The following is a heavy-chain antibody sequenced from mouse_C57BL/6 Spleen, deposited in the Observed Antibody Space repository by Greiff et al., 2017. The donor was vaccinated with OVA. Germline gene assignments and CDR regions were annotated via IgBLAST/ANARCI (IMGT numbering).Heavy chain of an antibody. J-gene: IGHJ2*01. V-gene: IGHV1-82*01. CDR1: GYAFSSSW. D-gene: IGHD1-1*01. CDR2: IYPGDGDT. CDR3: AGFTTVVATFDY. Sequence: VQLVESGPELVKPGASVKISCKASGYAFSSSWMNWVKQRPGKGLEWIGRIYPGDGDTNYNGKFKGKATLTADKSSSTAYMQLSSLTSEDSAVYFCAGFTTVVATFDYWGQGTTLTVSS.